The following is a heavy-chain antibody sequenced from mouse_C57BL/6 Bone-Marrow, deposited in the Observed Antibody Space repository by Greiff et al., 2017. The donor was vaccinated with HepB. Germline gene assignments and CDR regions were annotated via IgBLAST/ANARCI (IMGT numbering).Heavy chain of an antibody. CDR3: ARGILTMVTTGAWFAY. CDR2: ILPGSGST. D-gene: IGHD2-2*01. CDR1: GYTFTGYW. V-gene: IGHV1-9*01. J-gene: IGHJ3*01. Sequence: VQLQQSGAELMKPGASVKLSCKATGYTFTGYWIEWVKQRPGHGLEWIGEILPGSGSTNYNEKFKGKATFTADTSSNTAYMQLSSLTTEDSAIYYCARGILTMVTTGAWFAYWGQGTLVTVSA.